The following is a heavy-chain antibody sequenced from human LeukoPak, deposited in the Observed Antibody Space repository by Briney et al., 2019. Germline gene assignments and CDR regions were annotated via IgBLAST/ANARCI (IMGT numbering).Heavy chain of an antibody. CDR2: IYTSGST. V-gene: IGHV4-4*07. CDR1: GGSIISYY. D-gene: IGHD3-10*01. Sequence: PSETLSLTCTVSGGSIISYYWSWIRQPAGKGLEWIGRIYTSGSTNYNPSLKSRVTMSVDTSKNQFSLKLSSVTAADTAVYYCAREDDYGSGSGKSFDYWGQGTPVTVSS. CDR3: AREDDYGSGSGKSFDY. J-gene: IGHJ4*02.